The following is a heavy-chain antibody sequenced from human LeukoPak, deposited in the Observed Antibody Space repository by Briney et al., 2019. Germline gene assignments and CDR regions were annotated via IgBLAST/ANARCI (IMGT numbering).Heavy chain of an antibody. Sequence: GGSLRLSCAASGFSFDDYAMHWVRQAPGKGLEWVSGISWNSGSIGYADSVKGRFTTSRDNAKNSLYLQMNSLRAEDTALYYCARLRGIAVPGGHAPFDTWGPGTLVTVSS. CDR1: GFSFDDYA. J-gene: IGHJ3*02. CDR3: ARLRGIAVPGGHAPFDT. CDR2: ISWNSGSI. V-gene: IGHV3-9*01. D-gene: IGHD6-13*01.